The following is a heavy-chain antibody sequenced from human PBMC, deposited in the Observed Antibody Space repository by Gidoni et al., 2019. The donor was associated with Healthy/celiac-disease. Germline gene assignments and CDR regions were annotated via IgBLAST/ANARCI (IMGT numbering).Heavy chain of an antibody. CDR1: GRPLSTFGYT. Sequence: LHLQESGPGLVMLSEALPHTCTVPGRPLSTFGYTGGWIRQPPGKGLEWIGSIYYSGSTYYNPSLKSRVTISVDTSKNHFTLKLSSVSAADTAVYYCAIIAVAGTFYYYGMDVWGQGTTVTVSS. D-gene: IGHD6-19*01. CDR2: IYYSGST. CDR3: AIIAVAGTFYYYGMDV. V-gene: IGHV4-39*01. J-gene: IGHJ6*02.